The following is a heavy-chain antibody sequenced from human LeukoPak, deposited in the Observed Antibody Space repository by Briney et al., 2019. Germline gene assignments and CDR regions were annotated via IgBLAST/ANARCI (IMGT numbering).Heavy chain of an antibody. CDR1: GGSISSYY. D-gene: IGHD6-19*01. Sequence: SETLSLTCTVSGGSISSYYWSWIRQPPGKGLEWIGYIYYSGSTNYNPSPKSRVTISVDTSKNQFSLKLSSVTTADTAVYYCARRGYSSGWSYGMDVWGQGTTVTVSS. J-gene: IGHJ6*02. V-gene: IGHV4-59*08. CDR3: ARRGYSSGWSYGMDV. CDR2: IYYSGST.